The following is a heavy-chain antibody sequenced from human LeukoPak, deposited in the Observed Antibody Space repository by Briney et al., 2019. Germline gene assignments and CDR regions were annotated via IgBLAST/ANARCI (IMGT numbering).Heavy chain of an antibody. D-gene: IGHD3-10*01. CDR3: ARGRGGNYFDY. J-gene: IGHJ4*02. CDR1: EFTFSGYT. Sequence: PGGSLILSCSASEFTFSGYTMNWVRQAPGKGLEWVSSISSTSGYIYYADSLKGRFTISRDNAKNSLYLQMNSLRAEDTAVYYCARGRGGNYFDYWGQGTLVTVSS. CDR2: ISSTSGYI. V-gene: IGHV3-21*01.